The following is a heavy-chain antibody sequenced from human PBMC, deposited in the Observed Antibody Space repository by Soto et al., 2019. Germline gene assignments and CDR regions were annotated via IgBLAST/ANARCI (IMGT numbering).Heavy chain of an antibody. CDR2: ISWNSGSI. D-gene: IGHD2-2*01. Sequence: GGSLRLSCAASGFTFDDYAMHWVRQAPGKGLEWVSGISWNSGSIGYADSVKGRFTISRDKAKNSLYLQMNSLRAEDTALYYCAKDVGLGYCSSTSCYGGAFDIWGQGTMVTVSS. V-gene: IGHV3-9*01. CDR1: GFTFDDYA. J-gene: IGHJ3*02. CDR3: AKDVGLGYCSSTSCYGGAFDI.